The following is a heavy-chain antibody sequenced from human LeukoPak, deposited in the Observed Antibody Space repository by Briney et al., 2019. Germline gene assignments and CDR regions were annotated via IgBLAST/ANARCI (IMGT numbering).Heavy chain of an antibody. V-gene: IGHV3-23*01. CDR1: GFTFSSYA. D-gene: IGHD2-15*01. CDR2: ISGSGGST. J-gene: IGHJ4*02. CDR3: AKWNCSGGSCYSGHFDY. Sequence: GGPLRLSCAASGFTFSSYAMSWVRQAPGKGLEWVSAISGSGGSTYYADSVKGRFTISRDNSKNTLYLQMNSLRAEDTAVYYCAKWNCSGGSCYSGHFDYWGQGTLVTVSS.